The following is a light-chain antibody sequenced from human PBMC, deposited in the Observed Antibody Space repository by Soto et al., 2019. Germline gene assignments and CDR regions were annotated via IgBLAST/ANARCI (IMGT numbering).Light chain of an antibody. CDR2: GAY. V-gene: IGKV3-15*01. CDR1: QDVMYD. CDR3: QQYRSWPRT. Sequence: EIVLTQSPAALSVSPGGRATLSCRASQDVMYDLAWYQQKPGQAPRLLVYGAYTRATDAPPRFRGSGSGREFSLTISSLQSEDCATYYCQQYRSWPRTFGQGSRVEIK. J-gene: IGKJ1*01.